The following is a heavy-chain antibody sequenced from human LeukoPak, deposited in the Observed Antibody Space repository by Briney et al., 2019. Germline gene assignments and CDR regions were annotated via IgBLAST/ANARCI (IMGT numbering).Heavy chain of an antibody. V-gene: IGHV3-23*01. D-gene: IGHD6-19*01. J-gene: IGHJ4*02. CDR3: AKTPPGGLYGQWLPQDY. CDR2: ISGSGGST. Sequence: PGGSLRLSCAASGFTFSSFAMSWVRQAPGKGLEWVSAISGSGGSTYYADSVKGRFTISRDNSKNTLYLQMNSLRAEDTAVYYCAKTPPGGLYGQWLPQDYWGQGTLVTVSS. CDR1: GFTFSSFA.